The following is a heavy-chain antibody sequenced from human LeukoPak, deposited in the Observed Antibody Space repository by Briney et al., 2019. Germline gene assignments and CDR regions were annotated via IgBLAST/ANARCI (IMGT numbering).Heavy chain of an antibody. CDR2: IYYTGGT. J-gene: IGHJ4*02. D-gene: IGHD6-13*01. Sequence: SETLSLTCTVSGGSISTYYWSWIRQPPGKGLEWIGYIYYTGGTNYNPSLKSRVTLSVDTSKNQFSLNLSSVTAADTAVYYCARVDSINWYDSRGYFDYWGQGTLVTVSS. CDR3: ARVDSINWYDSRGYFDY. CDR1: GGSISTYY. V-gene: IGHV4-59*01.